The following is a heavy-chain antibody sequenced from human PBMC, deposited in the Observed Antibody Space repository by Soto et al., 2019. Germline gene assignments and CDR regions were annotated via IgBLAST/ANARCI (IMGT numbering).Heavy chain of an antibody. CDR1: GGSISSGGYY. Sequence: SETLSLTCTVSGGSISSGGYYWSWIRQHPGKGLEWIGYIYYSGSTYYNPSLKSRVTISVDTSKNQFSLKLSSVTAADTAVYYCASLIAAARFYDYWGQGTLVTVSS. CDR3: ASLIAAARFYDY. V-gene: IGHV4-31*03. D-gene: IGHD6-6*01. J-gene: IGHJ4*02. CDR2: IYYSGST.